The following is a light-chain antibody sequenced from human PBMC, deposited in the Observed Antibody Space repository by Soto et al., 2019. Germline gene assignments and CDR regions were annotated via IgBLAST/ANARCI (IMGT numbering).Light chain of an antibody. CDR2: DVS. J-gene: IGLJ1*01. CDR1: SSDVGSYNY. Sequence: QSALTQPASVSGSPGQSITISCTGTSSDVGSYNYVSWYQQHPGKAPKLMIYDVSNRPSGVSKRFSGSKSGNTASLIISGLQAEDEADYYCSSYTSSSSLDVFGTGTKLTVL. CDR3: SSYTSSSSLDV. V-gene: IGLV2-14*01.